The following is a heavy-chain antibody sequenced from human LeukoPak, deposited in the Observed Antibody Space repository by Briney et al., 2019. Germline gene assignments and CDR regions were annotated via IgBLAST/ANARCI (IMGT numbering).Heavy chain of an antibody. CDR1: GGSFSSHY. Sequence: SEALSLTCGVSGGSFSSHYWTWIRQPPGKGLEWIGEINPRGSSNYNPSLESRVTVSADTSRNQLSLSLTSVTAADSAVYFCARGLRQGSAWSWGPKEKSYQYMDVWGTGTTVIVSS. CDR2: INPRGSS. V-gene: IGHV4-34*01. D-gene: IGHD6-19*01. J-gene: IGHJ6*04. CDR3: ARGLRQGSAWSWGPKEKSYQYMDV.